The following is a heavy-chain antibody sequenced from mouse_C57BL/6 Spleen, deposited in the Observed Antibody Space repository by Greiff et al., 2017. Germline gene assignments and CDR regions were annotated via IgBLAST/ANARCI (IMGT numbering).Heavy chain of an antibody. CDR1: GYTFTDYY. J-gene: IGHJ3*01. Sequence: VQLQQSGPELVKPGASVKISCKASGYTFTDYYMNWVKQSHGKSLEWIGDINPNNGGTSYNQKFKGKATLTVDKSSSTAYMELRSLTSEDSAVYYCAVYSNYPYWGQGTLGTVSA. CDR3: AVYSNYPY. V-gene: IGHV1-26*01. D-gene: IGHD2-5*01. CDR2: INPNNGGT.